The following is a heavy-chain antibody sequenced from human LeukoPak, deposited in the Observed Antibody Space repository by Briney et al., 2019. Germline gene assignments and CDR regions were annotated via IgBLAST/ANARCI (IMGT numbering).Heavy chain of an antibody. CDR3: ARDLGQYYDTSDNWFDP. V-gene: IGHV3-23*01. CDR2: ISGSGGST. D-gene: IGHD3-22*01. CDR1: GFTFSSYG. J-gene: IGHJ5*02. Sequence: PGGSLRLSCAASGFTFSSYGMSWVRQAPGKGLEWVSAISGSGGSTYYADSVKGRFTISRDNAKNTLNLQMNSLRAEDTAVYYCARDLGQYYDTSDNWFDPWGQGTLSPSPQ.